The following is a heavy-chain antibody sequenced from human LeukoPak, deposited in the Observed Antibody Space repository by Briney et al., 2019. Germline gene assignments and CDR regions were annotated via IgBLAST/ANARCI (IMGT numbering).Heavy chain of an antibody. D-gene: IGHD1-26*01. CDR2: ISSSSGSI. CDR1: GFTFSTYS. V-gene: IGHV3-48*04. CDR3: AREVVGTALGAFDI. J-gene: IGHJ3*02. Sequence: GGSLRLSCAASGFTFSTYSMNWVRQTPGKGLEWVSYISSSSGSIYYADSVQGRFTISRDNAKNSLYLQMNSLRAGDTAVYYCAREVVGTALGAFDIWGQGTMVTVSS.